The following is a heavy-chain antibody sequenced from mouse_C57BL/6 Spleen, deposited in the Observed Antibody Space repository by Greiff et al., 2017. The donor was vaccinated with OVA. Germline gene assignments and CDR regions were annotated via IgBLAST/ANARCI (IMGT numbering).Heavy chain of an antibody. CDR2: IRNKANGYTT. V-gene: IGHV7-3*01. CDR3: ARYKSNFDY. CDR1: GFTFTDYY. Sequence: EVHLVESGGGLVQPGGSLSLSCAASGFTFTDYYMSWVRQPPGKALEWLGFIRNKANGYTTEYSASVKGRFTISRDNSQSILYLQMNALGAEDSATYYCARYKSNFDYWGQGTTLTVSS. D-gene: IGHD5-1*01. J-gene: IGHJ2*01.